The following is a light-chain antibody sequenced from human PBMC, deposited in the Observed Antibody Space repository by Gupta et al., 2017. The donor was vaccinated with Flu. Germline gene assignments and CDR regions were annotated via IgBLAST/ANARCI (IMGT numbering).Light chain of an antibody. Sequence: EIVLTQSPGPLSLSPGERATLSCRASQSVSSSYLAWYKQKPGQAPRLLIYGASSRATGIPDRFTGSGSGTDFTLTISRLEPEDFAVYYCQHYGSSRWTFGQGTKVEIK. CDR3: QHYGSSRWT. CDR2: GAS. CDR1: QSVSSSY. J-gene: IGKJ1*01. V-gene: IGKV3-20*01.